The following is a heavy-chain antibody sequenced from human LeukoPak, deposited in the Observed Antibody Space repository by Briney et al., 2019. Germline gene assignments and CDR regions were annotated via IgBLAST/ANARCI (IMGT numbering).Heavy chain of an antibody. Sequence: GGSLRLSCAASGFTFSTYWMNWVRQAPGKGLEWVANIKQDGSEKYYVDSVKGRFVVSRDNAKNSLYLQMKSLGAEDTAVYYCARAWDYYDPTDYWGQGTLVTVSS. CDR3: ARAWDYYDPTDY. J-gene: IGHJ4*02. CDR1: GFTFSTYW. CDR2: IKQDGSEK. V-gene: IGHV3-7*01. D-gene: IGHD3-22*01.